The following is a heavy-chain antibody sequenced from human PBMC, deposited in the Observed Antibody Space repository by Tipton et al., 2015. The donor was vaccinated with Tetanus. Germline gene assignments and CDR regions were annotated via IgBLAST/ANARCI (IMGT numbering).Heavy chain of an antibody. D-gene: IGHD1-14*01. Sequence: QLVQSGTEVKKPGSSVKISCKASGGTFSNYAISWVRQAPGQGLEWMGGIIPIFGTAKYAQKFQGRVTITADESTSTAYMELRSLRSDDTALYFCARDADMWATRKAFDIWGQGTMVTVSS. CDR1: GGTFSNYA. CDR2: IIPIFGTA. CDR3: ARDADMWATRKAFDI. V-gene: IGHV1-69*01. J-gene: IGHJ3*02.